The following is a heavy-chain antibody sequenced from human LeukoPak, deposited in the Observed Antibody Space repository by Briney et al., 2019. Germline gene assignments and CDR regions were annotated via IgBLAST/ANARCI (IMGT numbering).Heavy chain of an antibody. J-gene: IGHJ4*02. D-gene: IGHD3-22*01. CDR2: IYGNAGRT. CDR3: ARARSDNYYSGVNY. Sequence: GGSLRLSCAASGFTFSSHAMNWVRQAPGKGLEWVSGIYGNAGRTFYADSVKGRFTMPRDNSKNTLYLQMDSLRAEDTAMYYCARARSDNYYSGVNYWGRGTLVTVSS. CDR1: GFTFSSHA. V-gene: IGHV3-23*01.